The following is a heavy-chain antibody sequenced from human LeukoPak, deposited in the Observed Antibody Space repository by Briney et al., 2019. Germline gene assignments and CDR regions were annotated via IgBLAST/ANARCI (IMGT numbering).Heavy chain of an antibody. D-gene: IGHD3-22*01. V-gene: IGHV3-23*01. CDR3: AKLDSNYYDSSGYYLIDY. CDR1: GFTFSSYA. CDR2: ISGTGNRT. Sequence: GGSLRLSCAASGFTFSSYAMGWVRQAPGKGLEWVSAISGTGNRTYYADSVKGRLTISRDNSKNTLYLQMNSLRAEDTAVYYCAKLDSNYYDSSGYYLIDYWGQGTLVTVSS. J-gene: IGHJ4*02.